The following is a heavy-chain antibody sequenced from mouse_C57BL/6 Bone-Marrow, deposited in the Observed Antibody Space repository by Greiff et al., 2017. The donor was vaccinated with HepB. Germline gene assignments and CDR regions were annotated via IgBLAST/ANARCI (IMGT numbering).Heavy chain of an antibody. CDR3: ARPRYYGSSYVY. V-gene: IGHV1-19*01. D-gene: IGHD1-1*01. J-gene: IGHJ2*01. Sequence: EVQLQQSGPVLVKPGASVKMSCKASGYTFTDYYMNWVKQSHGKSLEWIGVINPYNGGTSYNQKFKGKATLTVDKSSSTAYMELNSLTSEDSAVYYCARPRYYGSSYVYWGQGTTLTVSS. CDR1: GYTFTDYY. CDR2: INPYNGGT.